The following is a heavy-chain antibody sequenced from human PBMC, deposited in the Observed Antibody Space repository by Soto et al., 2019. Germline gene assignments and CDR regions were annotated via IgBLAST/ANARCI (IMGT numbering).Heavy chain of an antibody. CDR2: IYYSGST. V-gene: IGHV4-59*01. D-gene: IGHD6-13*01. CDR1: GGSISSYY. J-gene: IGHJ4*02. CDR3: ARGSAAAVTVADY. Sequence: PSETLSLTCTVSGGSISSYYWSWIRQPPGKGLEWIGYIYYSGSTNYNPSLKSRVTISVDTSKNQFSLKLSSVTAADTAVYYCARGSAAAVTVADYWGQGTLVTVSS.